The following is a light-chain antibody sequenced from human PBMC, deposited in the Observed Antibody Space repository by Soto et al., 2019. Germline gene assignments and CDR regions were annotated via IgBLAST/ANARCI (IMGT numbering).Light chain of an antibody. V-gene: IGKV3-20*01. CDR2: GAS. CDR1: QSVTSSY. J-gene: IGKJ1*01. CDR3: QQYDSSPWT. Sequence: ELVLPQSPGTLSLSPGERATLSCRASQSVTSSYLAWYQQKPGQAPRLLIYGASSRATGIPDRFSGSGSGTDFTLTISRLEPEDFAVYYCQQYDSSPWTFGQGTKVEIK.